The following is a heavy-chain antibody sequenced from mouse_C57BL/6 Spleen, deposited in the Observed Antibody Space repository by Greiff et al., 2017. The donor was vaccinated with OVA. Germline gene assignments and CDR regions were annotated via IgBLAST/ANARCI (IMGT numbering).Heavy chain of an antibody. CDR2: IYPGNSDT. CDR1: GYTFTSYW. Sequence: EVQLQQSGTVLARPGASVKMSCKTSGYTFTSYWMHWVKQRPGQGLEWIGAIYPGNSDTSYNQKFKGKAKLTAVTSASTAYMELSSLTNDDSTVKYRTRGEYYGAWIAYWGQGTLVTVSA. CDR3: TRGEYYGAWIAY. J-gene: IGHJ3*01. D-gene: IGHD1-1*01. V-gene: IGHV1-5*01.